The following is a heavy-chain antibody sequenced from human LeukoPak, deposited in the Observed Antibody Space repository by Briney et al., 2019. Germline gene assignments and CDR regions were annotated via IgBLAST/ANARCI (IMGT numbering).Heavy chain of an antibody. V-gene: IGHV3-21*01. CDR2: ISSSSSYI. Sequence: GGSLRLSCAASGFTFSNYGMNWVRQAPGKGLEWVSSISSSSSYIYYADSVKGRFTISRDNAKDSLYLQMNSLRAEDTAVYYCARDSYTYFDYWGQGTLVTVSS. CDR3: ARDSYTYFDY. D-gene: IGHD2-2*02. J-gene: IGHJ4*02. CDR1: GFTFSNYG.